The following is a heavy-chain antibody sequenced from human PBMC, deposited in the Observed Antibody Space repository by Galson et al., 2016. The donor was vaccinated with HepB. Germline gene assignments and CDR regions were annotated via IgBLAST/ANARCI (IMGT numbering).Heavy chain of an antibody. CDR3: ALLGDYSGSHGFFDC. D-gene: IGHD3-16*01. Sequence: PALVKPTQTLTLTCTLSGMSLSSTGVAVGWIRQSPGRALEWLAVIYWDDDSRYAPSLNSRLTVTRDTSTSQVVPSLINVGPADTATYFCALLGDYSGSHGFFDCWGPGTRVTVSS. CDR2: IYWDDDS. J-gene: IGHJ4*02. CDR1: GMSLSSTGVA. V-gene: IGHV2-5*05.